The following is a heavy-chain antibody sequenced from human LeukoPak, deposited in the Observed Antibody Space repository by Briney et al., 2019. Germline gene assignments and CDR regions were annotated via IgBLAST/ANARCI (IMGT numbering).Heavy chain of an antibody. CDR2: INTDTGNP. J-gene: IGHJ3*02. Sequence: GASVKVSCKASRYTFTTYAMNWVRQAPGQGLEWMGWINTDTGNPTYAQGFTGRFVFSLDTSVSTAYPQISSLKAEDTAVYYCARGTYGGNSGDTFDIWGQGTMVTVSS. V-gene: IGHV7-4-1*02. CDR1: RYTFTTYA. D-gene: IGHD4-23*01. CDR3: ARGTYGGNSGDTFDI.